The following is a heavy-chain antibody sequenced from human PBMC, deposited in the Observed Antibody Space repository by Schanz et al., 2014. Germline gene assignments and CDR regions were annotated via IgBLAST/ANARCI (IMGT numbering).Heavy chain of an antibody. CDR3: AKDMHKDYGGKPQAFDI. D-gene: IGHD4-17*01. V-gene: IGHV3-30*02. CDR1: GFTFSSYG. CDR2: IRFDESAK. J-gene: IGHJ3*02. Sequence: QVQLVESGGGVVQPGRSLRLSCAASGFTFSSYGMHWVRQAPGKGLEWVAYIRFDESAKYYGDSVEGRFTISRDNAKNTLYLQMNSLRPEDTAVYYCAKDMHKDYGGKPQAFDIWGQGTLVTVSS.